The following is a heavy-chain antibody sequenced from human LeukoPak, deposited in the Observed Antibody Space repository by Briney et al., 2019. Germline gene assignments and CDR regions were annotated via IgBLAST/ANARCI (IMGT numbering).Heavy chain of an antibody. D-gene: IGHD6-19*01. V-gene: IGHV3-23*01. J-gene: IGHJ4*02. Sequence: GGSLRLSCAASGFTFSSYAMSWVRQAPGKGLEWVSAISGSGGSTYYADSVKGRFTISRDNSKNTLYLQMNSLRAEDTAVYYCAKDDAARIAVAGMGFDYWGQGSLVTVSS. CDR1: GFTFSSYA. CDR2: ISGSGGST. CDR3: AKDDAARIAVAGMGFDY.